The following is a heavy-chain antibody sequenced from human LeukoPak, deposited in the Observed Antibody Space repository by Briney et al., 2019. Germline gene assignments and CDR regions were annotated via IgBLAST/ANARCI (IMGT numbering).Heavy chain of an antibody. CDR3: ARQRHPGGSADWFDP. CDR2: IYTSGST. D-gene: IGHD3-10*01. V-gene: IGHV4-61*02. J-gene: IGHJ5*02. Sequence: SETLSLTCTVSGGSISSGSYYWSWIRQPAGKGLEWIGRIYTSGSTDYNPSLKSRVTISLDTSKNQFSLKLSSVTAADTAVYYCARQRHPGGSADWFDPWGQGTLVTVSS. CDR1: GGSISSGSYY.